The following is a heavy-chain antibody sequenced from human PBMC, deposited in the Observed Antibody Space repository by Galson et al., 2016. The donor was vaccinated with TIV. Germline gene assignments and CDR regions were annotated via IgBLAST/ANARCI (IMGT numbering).Heavy chain of an antibody. V-gene: IGHV3-30*04. CDR2: VSFDRSDT. CDR3: AGGFSSYYFDY. Sequence: SLRLSCAASGFTFGSYEMHWVRHGPGKGLEWLAFVSFDRSDTTYADSVKGRFTISRDNFKNTLYLQMSSLRTEDTAGYYCAGGFSSYYFDYWGQGTLVTVSS. D-gene: IGHD6-13*01. CDR1: GFTFGSYE. J-gene: IGHJ4*02.